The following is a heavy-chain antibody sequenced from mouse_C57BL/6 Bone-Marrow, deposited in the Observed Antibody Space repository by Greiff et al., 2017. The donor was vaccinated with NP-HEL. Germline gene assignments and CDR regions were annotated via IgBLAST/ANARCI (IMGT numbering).Heavy chain of an antibody. J-gene: IGHJ4*01. D-gene: IGHD2-1*01. Sequence: VQLQQSGPGLVRPSQSLSITCTVSGFSLTSYGVHWVRQSPGKGLEWLGVIWSGGSTDYNAAFISRLSISKDNSKSQVFFKMNSLQADDTAIYYCARRGNYGHYAMDYWGQGTSVTVSS. V-gene: IGHV2-2*01. CDR2: IWSGGST. CDR3: ARRGNYGHYAMDY. CDR1: GFSLTSYG.